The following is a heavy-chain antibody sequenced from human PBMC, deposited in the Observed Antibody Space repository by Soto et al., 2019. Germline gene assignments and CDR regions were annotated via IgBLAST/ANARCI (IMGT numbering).Heavy chain of an antibody. CDR2: ISSSSGYI. Sequence: GGSLRLSCAASGFTFSSYSMNWVRQAPGKGLDWVSSISSSSGYIDYADSVKGRFTISRDNAKNSLYLQMNSLRAEDTALYYCAKGTRWELLPPWDYWGQGTLVTVSS. CDR1: GFTFSSYS. V-gene: IGHV3-21*04. CDR3: AKGTRWELLPPWDY. J-gene: IGHJ4*02. D-gene: IGHD1-26*01.